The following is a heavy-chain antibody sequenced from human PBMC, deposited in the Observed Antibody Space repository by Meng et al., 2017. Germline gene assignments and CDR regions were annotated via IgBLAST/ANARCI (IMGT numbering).Heavy chain of an antibody. CDR2: ISYDGSNK. J-gene: IGHJ4*02. V-gene: IGHV3-30*01. D-gene: IGHD1-26*01. CDR1: GFTVSSNY. CDR3: AGERSLVGAFDY. Sequence: GESLKISCAASGFTVSSNYMSWVRQAPGKGLEWVAVISYDGSNKYYADSVKGRFTISRDNSKNTLYLQMNSLRAEDTAVYYCAGERSLVGAFDYWGQGTLVTVSS.